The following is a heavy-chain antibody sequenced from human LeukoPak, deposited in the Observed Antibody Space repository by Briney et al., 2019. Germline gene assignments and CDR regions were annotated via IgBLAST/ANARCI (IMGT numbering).Heavy chain of an antibody. J-gene: IGHJ3*02. CDR3: ARALMPFVVVIAIGGERDAFDI. CDR1: GYTFTGYY. Sequence: GASVKVSCKASGYTFTGYYMHWVRQAPGQGLEWMGWINPNSGGTNYAQKFQGRVTMTRDTSISTAYMELSRLRSDDTAVYYCARALMPFVVVIAIGGERDAFDIWGQGTMVTVSS. CDR2: INPNSGGT. V-gene: IGHV1-2*02. D-gene: IGHD2-21*01.